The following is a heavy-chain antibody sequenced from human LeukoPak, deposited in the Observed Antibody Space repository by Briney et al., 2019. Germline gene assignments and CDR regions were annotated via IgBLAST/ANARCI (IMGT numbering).Heavy chain of an antibody. V-gene: IGHV4-34*01. J-gene: IGHJ4*02. CDR1: GGTFSGYY. D-gene: IGHD3-22*01. CDR2: INHSGNT. CDR3: ARDHNYDSSGYFLYY. Sequence: SETLSLTCAVYGGTFSGYYWNWIRQPPWKELEWIGDINHSGNTNYNPSLQSRVTMSVDTSKNQFSLRLSSVTAADTAVYYCARDHNYDSSGYFLYYWGQGTLVTVSS.